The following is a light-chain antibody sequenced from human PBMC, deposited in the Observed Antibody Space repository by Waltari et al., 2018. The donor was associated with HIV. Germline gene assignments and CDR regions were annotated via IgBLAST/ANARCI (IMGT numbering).Light chain of an antibody. CDR2: GAS. CDR3: QQYSTWPRT. Sequence: MTQSPATLSVSPGQTVTVFCRASEAIGDKLAWYQQKRGRAPRLLVSGASSRATGVPARFSGRGSGTDFNLTIAGLQSNDSAIYFCQQYSTWPRTFGQGTLV. CDR1: EAIGDK. V-gene: IGKV3-15*01. J-gene: IGKJ1*01.